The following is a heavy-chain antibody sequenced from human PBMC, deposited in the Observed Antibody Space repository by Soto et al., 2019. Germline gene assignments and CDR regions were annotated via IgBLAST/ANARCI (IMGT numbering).Heavy chain of an antibody. V-gene: IGHV3-30*03. D-gene: IGHD2-15*01. CDR1: GFTFSDYG. J-gene: IGHJ4*02. CDR3: ARSTYCNGGSCYPQY. CDR2: ISYDGSDR. Sequence: GWSLRLSCEGPGFTFSDYGFHWVRQAPGKGLEWVAMISYDGSDRYYRDSVQGRFTISRDDSKNTVFLQMNSLRTEDTAMYYCARSTYCNGGSCYPQYWGPGTLVTVSS.